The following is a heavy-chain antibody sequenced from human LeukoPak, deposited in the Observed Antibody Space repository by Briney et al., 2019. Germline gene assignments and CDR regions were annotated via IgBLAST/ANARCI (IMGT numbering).Heavy chain of an antibody. Sequence: ASVEVSCKASGGTFSSYAISWVRQAPGQGLEWMGGIIPIFGTANYAQKFQGRVTITADESTSTAYMELSSLRSEDTAVYYCATSLFTVTTCYYWGQGTLVTVSS. CDR3: ATSLFTVTTCYY. D-gene: IGHD4-17*01. CDR2: IIPIFGTA. J-gene: IGHJ4*02. CDR1: GGTFSSYA. V-gene: IGHV1-69*13.